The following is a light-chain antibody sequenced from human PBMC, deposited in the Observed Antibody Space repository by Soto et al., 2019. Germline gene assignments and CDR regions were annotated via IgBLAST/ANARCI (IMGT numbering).Light chain of an antibody. CDR2: RNN. J-gene: IGLJ3*02. CDR1: SSNIGTNY. V-gene: IGLV1-47*01. Sequence: QPVLTQPPSASGTPGQRVTISCSGSSSNIGTNYVYWYQHLPGTAPKLLIYRNNQRPPGVPDRFSGSKSGTSASLAISGLRSEDEADYYCATWDANLSGLFGGGTKLTVL. CDR3: ATWDANLSGL.